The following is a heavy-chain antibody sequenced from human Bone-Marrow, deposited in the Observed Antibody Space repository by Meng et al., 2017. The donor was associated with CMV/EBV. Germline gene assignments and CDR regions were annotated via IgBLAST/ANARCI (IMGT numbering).Heavy chain of an antibody. J-gene: IGHJ6*02. D-gene: IGHD2-2*01. Sequence: SETLSLTCRVSGHSITRDYFWGWVRQPPGKGLEWIGINDSGSTYYNPSLKSRVAISVDTSGTQFSLTLSSVTAADTAIYYCVRHIIVVPARGYGVDVWGQRTTVTVSS. CDR1: GHSITRDYF. V-gene: IGHV4-38-2*01. CDR2: INDSGST. CDR3: VRHIIVVPARGYGVDV.